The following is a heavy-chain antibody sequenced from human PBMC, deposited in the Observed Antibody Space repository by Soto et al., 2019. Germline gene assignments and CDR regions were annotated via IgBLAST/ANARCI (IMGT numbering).Heavy chain of an antibody. CDR3: ASNYYDSSGRFDY. Sequence: ASVKVSCKASGGTFSSYAISWVRQAPGQGLEWMGGIIPIFGTANYAQKFQGRVTITADESTSTAYTELSSLRSEDTAVYYCASNYYDSSGRFDYWGQGTLVTVSS. V-gene: IGHV1-69*13. D-gene: IGHD3-22*01. CDR2: IIPIFGTA. CDR1: GGTFSSYA. J-gene: IGHJ4*02.